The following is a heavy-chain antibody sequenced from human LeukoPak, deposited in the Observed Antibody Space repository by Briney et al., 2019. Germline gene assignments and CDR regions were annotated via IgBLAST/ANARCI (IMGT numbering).Heavy chain of an antibody. CDR1: GFSFGNYV. V-gene: IGHV3-23*01. Sequence: GGSLRLSCAASGFSFGNYVMTWVRQAPGKGLEWVSAISGSGGSTYYADSVKGRFTISRDNSKNTLHLQMNSLRAEDTAVYYCAKGIDYSKMYDYWGQGTLVTVSS. CDR2: ISGSGGST. J-gene: IGHJ4*02. D-gene: IGHD4-11*01. CDR3: AKGIDYSKMYDY.